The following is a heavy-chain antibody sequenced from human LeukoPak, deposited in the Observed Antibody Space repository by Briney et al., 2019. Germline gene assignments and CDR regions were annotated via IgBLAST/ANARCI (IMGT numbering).Heavy chain of an antibody. Sequence: SETLSLTCTVSGGSISSYYWSWIRQPPGKGLEWIGYIYYSGSTNYNPSLKSRVTTSVDTSKNQFSLKLSSVTAADTAVYYCARHRTVAADFDYWGQGTLVTVSS. J-gene: IGHJ4*02. CDR1: GGSISSYY. CDR3: ARHRTVAADFDY. V-gene: IGHV4-59*08. CDR2: IYYSGST. D-gene: IGHD6-19*01.